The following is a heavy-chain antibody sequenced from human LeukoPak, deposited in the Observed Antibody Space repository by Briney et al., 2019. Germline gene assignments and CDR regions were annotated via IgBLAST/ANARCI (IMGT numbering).Heavy chain of an antibody. V-gene: IGHV1-3*01. J-gene: IGHJ4*02. Sequence: ASVKVSCKASGYTFTSYAMHWVRQAPGQRLEWMGWINAGNGSTKYSQKFQGRVTITRDTSASTAYMELSSLRSEDTAVYYCARGPLVTTLFDYWGQGTLVTVSS. CDR3: ARGPLVTTLFDY. D-gene: IGHD4-11*01. CDR1: GYTFTSYA. CDR2: INAGNGST.